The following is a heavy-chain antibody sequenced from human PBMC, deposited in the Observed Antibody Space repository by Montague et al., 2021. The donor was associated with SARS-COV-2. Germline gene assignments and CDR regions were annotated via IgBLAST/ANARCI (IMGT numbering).Heavy chain of an antibody. CDR1: GGSISSSTYY. Sequence: SETLSLTCTVSGGSISSSTYYWGWIRQPPGKGLEWIASIYYSGSTYFNPPPKSRVAISIDTSKNQFSLKLSSVTAADTAVYYCARRPYYYDSSGQFDPWGQGVLVTVSS. V-gene: IGHV4-39*07. D-gene: IGHD3-22*01. CDR3: ARRPYYYDSSGQFDP. J-gene: IGHJ5*02. CDR2: IYYSGST.